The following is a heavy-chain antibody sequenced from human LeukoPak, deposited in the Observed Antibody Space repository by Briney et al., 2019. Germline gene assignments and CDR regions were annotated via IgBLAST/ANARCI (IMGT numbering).Heavy chain of an antibody. CDR1: GFTFDDYV. D-gene: IGHD5-24*01. Sequence: PGGSLRLSCAASGFTFDDYVVTWVRQAPGKGLEWVSGINWNGGSTGYADSVRGRFTISRDNAKNSLYLQMNSLRAEDTAMYYCARLGSRWLQSNYFDYWGQGTLVTVSS. J-gene: IGHJ4*02. CDR2: INWNGGST. V-gene: IGHV3-20*04. CDR3: ARLGSRWLQSNYFDY.